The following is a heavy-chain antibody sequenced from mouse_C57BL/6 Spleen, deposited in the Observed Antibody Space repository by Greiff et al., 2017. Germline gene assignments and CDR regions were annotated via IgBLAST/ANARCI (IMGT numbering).Heavy chain of an antibody. D-gene: IGHD2-14*01. V-gene: IGHV1-82*01. CDR3: ARSQNKLYDFDY. Sequence: QVQLKQSGPELVKPGASVKISCKASGYAFSSSWMNWVKQRPGKGLEWIGRIYPGDGDTNYNGQFKGKATLTADKSSSTAYMQLSSLTSEDSAVYFCARSQNKLYDFDYWGQGTTLTVSS. CDR2: IYPGDGDT. CDR1: GYAFSSSW. J-gene: IGHJ2*01.